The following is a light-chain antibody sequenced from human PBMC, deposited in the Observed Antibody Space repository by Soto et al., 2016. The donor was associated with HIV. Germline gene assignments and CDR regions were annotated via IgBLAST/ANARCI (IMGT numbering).Light chain of an antibody. CDR3: QKYDSVPAT. CDR2: EIS. CDR1: QRINTY. V-gene: IGKV1-27*01. J-gene: IGKJ4*01. Sequence: DIQMTQSPSSLSASVGDRVTITCRASQRINTYVAWFHQKPGKSPELLIYEISTLRSGAPPRFSGSASGTDFTLTISSLQPEDIGTYYCQKYDSVPATFGGGPRWRSN.